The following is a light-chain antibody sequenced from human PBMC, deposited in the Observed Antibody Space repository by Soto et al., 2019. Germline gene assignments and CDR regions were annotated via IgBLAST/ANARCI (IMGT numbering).Light chain of an antibody. CDR2: DVS. V-gene: IGLV2-14*01. Sequence: QSALTQPASVSGSPGQSITISCTGTSSDVGAYNYVSWYQQHPGKAPKLMIYDVSSRPSGVSNRFSGSKSGNTASLTISGLQAEDEADYYCSSYTTSSTRGVVFGGGTKLTVL. J-gene: IGLJ2*01. CDR3: SSYTTSSTRGVV. CDR1: SSDVGAYNY.